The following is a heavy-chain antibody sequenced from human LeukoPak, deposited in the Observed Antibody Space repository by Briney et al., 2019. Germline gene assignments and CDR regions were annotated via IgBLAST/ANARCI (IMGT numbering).Heavy chain of an antibody. V-gene: IGHV3-7*01. CDR2: IKQDGSEK. J-gene: IGHJ4*02. CDR1: GFTFSSYW. Sequence: GGSLSLSCAASGFTFSSYWMSWVRQAPGKGLEWVANIKQDGSEKYYVDSVKGRFTISRDNAKNSLYLQMNSLRAEDTAVYYCAVAFGDFWSGYLDYWGQGTLVTVSS. CDR3: AVAFGDFWSGYLDY. D-gene: IGHD3-3*01.